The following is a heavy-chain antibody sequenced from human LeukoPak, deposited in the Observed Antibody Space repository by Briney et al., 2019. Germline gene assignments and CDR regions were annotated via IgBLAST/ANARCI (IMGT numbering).Heavy chain of an antibody. CDR2: ISAHNDNT. CDR3: ARDQWERSFFEY. Sequence: SVKVSCKASGYTFTSYGISWVRQAPGQGLEWMGWISAHNDNTHYAQNFQGRVTMTTDTSTSTAYMELRSLRSDDTAVYYCARDQWERSFFEYWGQGTLVTASS. CDR1: GYTFTSYG. V-gene: IGHV1-18*01. J-gene: IGHJ4*02. D-gene: IGHD1-1*01.